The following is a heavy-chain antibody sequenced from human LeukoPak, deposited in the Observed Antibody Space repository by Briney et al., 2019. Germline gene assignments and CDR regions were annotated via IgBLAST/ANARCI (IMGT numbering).Heavy chain of an antibody. CDR1: GFTFSSYG. V-gene: IGHV3-30*18. J-gene: IGHJ4*02. CDR2: ISSDGRDK. CDR3: AKDLRRIAAYYFDY. Sequence: GRSLRLSCAASGFTFSSYGMHWVRQAPGKGLEWVAVISSDGRDKHHADSVKGRFTISRDNSKNTLFLQTNSLRPEDTAVYYCAKDLRRIAAYYFDYWGQGTLVTVSS. D-gene: IGHD6-25*01.